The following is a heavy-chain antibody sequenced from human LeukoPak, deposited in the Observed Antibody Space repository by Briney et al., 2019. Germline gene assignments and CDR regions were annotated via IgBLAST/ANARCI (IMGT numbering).Heavy chain of an antibody. CDR3: ARDGIAAAEGDY. D-gene: IGHD6-13*01. J-gene: IGHJ4*02. CDR1: GYSFTSYW. V-gene: IGHV5-10-1*01. Sequence: GESLKISCKRSGYSFTSYWISWVRQMPGKGLEWMGRIDPSDSYTNYSPSFQGHVTISADKSISTAYLQWSSLKASDTAMYYCARDGIAAAEGDYWGQGTLVTVSS. CDR2: IDPSDSYT.